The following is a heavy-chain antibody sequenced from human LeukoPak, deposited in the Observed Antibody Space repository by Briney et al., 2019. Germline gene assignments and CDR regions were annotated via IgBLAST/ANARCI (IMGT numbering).Heavy chain of an antibody. CDR1: GGSMITYYW. CDR2: IYWNDDK. D-gene: IGHD4-17*01. V-gene: IGHV2-5*01. CDR3: AHSLHDYGDYYFDY. Sequence: TLSLTCTVSGGSMITYYWSWIRQPPGKALEWLALIYWNDDKRYSPSLKSRLTITKDTSKNQVVLTMTNMDPVDTATYYCAHSLHDYGDYYFDYWGQGTLVTVSS. J-gene: IGHJ4*02.